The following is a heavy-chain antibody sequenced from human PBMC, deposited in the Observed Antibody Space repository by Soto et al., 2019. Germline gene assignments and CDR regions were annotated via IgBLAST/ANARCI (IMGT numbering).Heavy chain of an antibody. J-gene: IGHJ5*02. D-gene: IGHD3-16*01. CDR3: ARRGEMSTILSWFDP. CDR1: GGSISSSSYY. CDR2: IYYTGNT. V-gene: IGHV4-39*01. Sequence: SETMSLTCTVSGGSISSSSYYWGWIRQPPGKGLEWIGDIYYTGNTYYNPSLKSRVTISVDTSKNQFSLKLTSVTAADTAVYNCARRGEMSTILSWFDPWGQGTLVTV.